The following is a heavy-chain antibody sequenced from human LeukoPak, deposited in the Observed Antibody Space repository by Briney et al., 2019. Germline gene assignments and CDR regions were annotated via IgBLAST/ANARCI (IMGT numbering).Heavy chain of an antibody. CDR2: ISDDGSNK. CDR3: AKDVNLRGSRGYDSDFDY. CDR1: GFTFSSYG. D-gene: IGHD5-12*01. V-gene: IGHV3-30*18. J-gene: IGHJ4*02. Sequence: GGSLRLSCAASGFTFSSYGMHWVRQAPGKGLEWVAVISDDGSNKYYADSVKGRFTISRDNSKNTLYMQMNSLRVEDTAVYYCAKDVNLRGSRGYDSDFDYWGQGTLVTVSS.